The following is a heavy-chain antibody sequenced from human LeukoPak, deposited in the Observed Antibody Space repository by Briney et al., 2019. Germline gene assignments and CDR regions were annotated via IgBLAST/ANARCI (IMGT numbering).Heavy chain of an antibody. D-gene: IGHD3-22*01. J-gene: IGHJ4*02. CDR3: AKAAYYYDSSGYTF. CDR1: GFTFSRSA. Sequence: PGGSLRLSCAASGFTFSRSAMSWVRQAPGKGLEWVSAISGSGGSTYYADSVKGRFTISRDNSKNTLYLQMNSLRAEDTAVYYCAKAAYYYDSSGYTFWGQGTLVTVSS. CDR2: ISGSGGST. V-gene: IGHV3-23*01.